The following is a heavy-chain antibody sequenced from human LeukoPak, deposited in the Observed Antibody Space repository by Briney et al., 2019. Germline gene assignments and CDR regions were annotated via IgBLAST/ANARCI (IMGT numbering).Heavy chain of an antibody. J-gene: IGHJ3*02. D-gene: IGHD3-10*01. CDR3: ARDMSITTVRGVIILDAFDI. CDR1: GFTFGNYW. Sequence: PGGSLRLSCAASGFTFGNYWMTWVRQAPGKGLECVANIKQDGSEKYFLDSVKGRFTTSRDNAKNSLYLQMNSLRAEDTAVYYCARDMSITTVRGVIILDAFDIWGQGTMVTVSS. CDR2: IKQDGSEK. V-gene: IGHV3-7*03.